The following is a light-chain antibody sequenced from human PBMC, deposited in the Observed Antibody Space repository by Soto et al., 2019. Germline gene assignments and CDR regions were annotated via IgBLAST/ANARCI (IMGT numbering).Light chain of an antibody. J-gene: IGLJ2*01. CDR2: DND. Sequence: QSVLTQPPSVSAAPGQKVTISCSGSSSNIGHNYVCWYQQFPGTAPKLLIYDNDKRPSGIPDRFSGSKSGTSATLDITGLQTGDEADYYCGTWDSSLSVGVFGGGTKLTGL. CDR1: SSNIGHNY. CDR3: GTWDSSLSVGV. V-gene: IGLV1-51*01.